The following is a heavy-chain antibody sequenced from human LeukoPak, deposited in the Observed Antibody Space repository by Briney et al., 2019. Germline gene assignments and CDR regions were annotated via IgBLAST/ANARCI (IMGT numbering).Heavy chain of an antibody. CDR3: AKVKYYDFWSGYRVPYYFDY. V-gene: IGHV3-23*01. CDR1: GFTFSSYA. CDR2: ISGNGGST. J-gene: IGHJ4*02. Sequence: GGSLRLSCAASGFTFSSYAMSWVRQAPGKGLEWVSAISGNGGSTYYADSVKGRFTISRDNSKNTLYLQMNSLRAEDTAVYYCAKVKYYDFWSGYRVPYYFDYWGQGTLVTVSS. D-gene: IGHD3-3*01.